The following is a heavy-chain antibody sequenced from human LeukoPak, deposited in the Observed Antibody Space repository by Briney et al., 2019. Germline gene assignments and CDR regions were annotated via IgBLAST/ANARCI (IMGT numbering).Heavy chain of an antibody. V-gene: IGHV3-23*01. J-gene: IGHJ4*02. CDR1: GFTFSSYA. Sequence: GGSLRLSCAASGFTFSSYAMRWVRQAPGKGVEWVSGISGSGGSTYYAASVKGRFTISRDNSKNTLYLQMNSLRAEDTAVYYCARDLVPDYWGQGPLVTVSP. CDR2: ISGSGGST. CDR3: ARDLVPDY.